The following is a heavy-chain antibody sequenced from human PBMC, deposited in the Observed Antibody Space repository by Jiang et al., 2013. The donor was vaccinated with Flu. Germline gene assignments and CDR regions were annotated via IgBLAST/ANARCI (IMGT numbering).Heavy chain of an antibody. D-gene: IGHD1-26*01. Sequence: WIRQSPSRGLEWLGRTYYRSKWYNDYAVSVKSRITINPDTSKNQFSLQLNSVTPEDTAVYYCARDLPSQWELSAFDYWGQGTLVTVSS. J-gene: IGHJ4*02. V-gene: IGHV6-1*01. CDR2: TYYRSKWYN. CDR3: ARDLPSQWELSAFDY.